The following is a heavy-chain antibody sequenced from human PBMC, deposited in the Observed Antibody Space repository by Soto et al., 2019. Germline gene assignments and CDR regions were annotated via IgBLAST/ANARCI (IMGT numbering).Heavy chain of an antibody. D-gene: IGHD2-2*01. V-gene: IGHV4-59*08. CDR3: ARLYCSSTICYAHFDY. CDR2: IYYSGST. CDR1: GGSISSYY. J-gene: IGHJ4*02. Sequence: SETLSLTCTASGGSISSYYWSWIRQPPGKGLEWIGYIYYSGSTNYNPSLKSGVTISVDTSKNQFSLKLSSVTAADTAVYYCARLYCSSTICYAHFDYWGQGTLVTVSS.